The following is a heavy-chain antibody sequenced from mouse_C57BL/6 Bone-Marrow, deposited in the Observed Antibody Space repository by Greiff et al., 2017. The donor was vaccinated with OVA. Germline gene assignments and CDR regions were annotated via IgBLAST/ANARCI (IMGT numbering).Heavy chain of an antibody. Sequence: EVQGVESGGGLVKPGGSLKLSCAASGFTFSSYAMSWVRQTPGQRLEWVATISDGGSYTYYPDNVKGRFTISRDNAKNNLYLQMSHLKSEDTAMYYCARGPWDCYFDVWGTGTTVTVSS. J-gene: IGHJ1*03. CDR2: ISDGGSYT. CDR3: ARGPWDCYFDV. V-gene: IGHV5-4*01. CDR1: GFTFSSYA.